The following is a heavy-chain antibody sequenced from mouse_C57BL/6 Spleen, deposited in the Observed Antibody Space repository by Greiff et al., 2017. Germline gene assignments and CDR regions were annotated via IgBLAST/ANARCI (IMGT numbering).Heavy chain of an antibody. D-gene: IGHD1-1*01. CDR2: IWSGRST. J-gene: IGHJ3*01. Sequence: VQRVESGPGLVQPSQSLSITCTVSGFSLTSYGVHWVRQSPGKGLEWLGVIWSGRSTDYNAAFISRLSISKDNSKSQVFFKMNSLQADDTAIYYCARNYGSSFFAYWGQGTLVTVSA. CDR3: ARNYGSSFFAY. V-gene: IGHV2-2*01. CDR1: GFSLTSYG.